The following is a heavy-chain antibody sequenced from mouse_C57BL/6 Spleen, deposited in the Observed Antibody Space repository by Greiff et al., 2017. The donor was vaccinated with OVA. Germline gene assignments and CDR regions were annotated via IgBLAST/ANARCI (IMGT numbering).Heavy chain of an antibody. Sequence: QLKQSVAELVRPGASVKLSCTASGFNIKNTYMHWVKQRPEQGLEWIGRIDPANGNTKYAPKFQGKATITADTSSNTAYLQLSSLTSEDTAIYYCASPYYYGSSRFAYWGQGTLVTVSA. D-gene: IGHD1-1*01. V-gene: IGHV14-3*01. CDR2: IDPANGNT. J-gene: IGHJ3*01. CDR3: ASPYYYGSSRFAY. CDR1: GFNIKNTY.